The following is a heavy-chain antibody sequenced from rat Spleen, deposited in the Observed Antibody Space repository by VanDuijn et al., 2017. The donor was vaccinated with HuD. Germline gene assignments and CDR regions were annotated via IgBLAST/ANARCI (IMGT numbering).Heavy chain of an antibody. V-gene: IGHV5-22*01. J-gene: IGHJ2*01. CDR3: ARLNYYFDY. CDR1: GFTFNDYY. Sequence: EVQLVESGGGLVQPGRSLKLSCAASGFTFNDYYMAWVRQAPKKGLEWVASITYEGSSTYYGDSVKGRFTISRDNAKSTLYLQINSLRSEDTATYYCARLNYYFDYWGQGVMVTVSS. D-gene: IGHD1-10*01. CDR2: ITYEGSST.